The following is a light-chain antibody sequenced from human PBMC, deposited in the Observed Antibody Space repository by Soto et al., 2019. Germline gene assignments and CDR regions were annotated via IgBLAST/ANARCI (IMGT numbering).Light chain of an antibody. CDR3: AAWDDSLNGRV. CDR1: TSNIGTNT. CDR2: VNN. J-gene: IGLJ3*02. Sequence: QSVLTQPPSASGTPGQTVTMSCSGSTSNIGTNTVTWYQQLPGSAPKVLIYVNNQRRSGVPDRFSGSKSGTSAFLAITGLQSEDEADYYCAAWDDSLNGRVFGGGTKLTVL. V-gene: IGLV1-44*01.